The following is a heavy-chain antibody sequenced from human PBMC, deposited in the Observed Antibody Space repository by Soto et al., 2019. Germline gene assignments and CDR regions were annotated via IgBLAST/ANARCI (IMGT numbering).Heavy chain of an antibody. CDR3: ARGVGYSVGSPDY. CDR2: IYYSGST. V-gene: IGHV4-61*01. J-gene: IGHJ4*02. D-gene: IGHD5-18*01. CDR1: GGSVSSGSYF. Sequence: QVQLQESGPGLVKPSETLSLTCTVSGGSVSSGSYFWSWIRQPPGKGLEWIGYIYYSGSTKYNPSLKSRVTISVDTSKNQFSLKLSSVTAADTAVYYCARGVGYSVGSPDYWGQGTLVTVSS.